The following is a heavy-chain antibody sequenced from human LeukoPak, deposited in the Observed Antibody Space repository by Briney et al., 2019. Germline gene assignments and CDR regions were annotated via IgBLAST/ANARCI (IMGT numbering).Heavy chain of an antibody. CDR2: ISYDGKSI. D-gene: IGHD5-12*01. J-gene: IGHJ4*02. Sequence: PGRSLRLSCAASGFSFSSYGLHWVRQAPGKGLEWVSAISYDGKSIHYADSVKGRFTISRDNSRNTVYLQMNSLRVEDTAVYYCARTYSRESGYDFVFRYWGRGTRVTVSS. CDR3: ARTYSRESGYDFVFRY. V-gene: IGHV3-33*01. CDR1: GFSFSSYG.